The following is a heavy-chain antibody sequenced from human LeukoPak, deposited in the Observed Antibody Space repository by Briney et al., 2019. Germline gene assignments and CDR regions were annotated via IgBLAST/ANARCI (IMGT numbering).Heavy chain of an antibody. CDR1: GGSISSSSYY. V-gene: IGHV4-39*07. D-gene: IGHD2-15*01. Sequence: SETLSLTCTVSGGSISSSSYYWGWIRQPPGKGLEWIGSIYYSGSTYYNPSLKSRVTISVDTSKNQFSLKLSSVTAADTAVYYCARDVVVVVAAANWFDPRRQGTLVTVSS. CDR2: IYYSGST. CDR3: ARDVVVVVAAANWFDP. J-gene: IGHJ5*02.